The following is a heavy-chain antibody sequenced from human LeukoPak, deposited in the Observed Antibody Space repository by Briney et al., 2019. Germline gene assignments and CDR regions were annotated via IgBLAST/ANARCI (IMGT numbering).Heavy chain of an antibody. CDR1: GYTFTSYY. Sequence: ASVKVSCKASGYTFTSYYMHWVRQAPGQGLEWMGWINPNSGGTSYAQKFQGRVTMTRDTSISTAYMELSRLRSDDTAVYYCARGAPPRRYYYDSSGYYYELVNWGQGTLVTVSS. J-gene: IGHJ4*02. V-gene: IGHV1-2*02. D-gene: IGHD3-22*01. CDR2: INPNSGGT. CDR3: ARGAPPRRYYYDSSGYYYELVN.